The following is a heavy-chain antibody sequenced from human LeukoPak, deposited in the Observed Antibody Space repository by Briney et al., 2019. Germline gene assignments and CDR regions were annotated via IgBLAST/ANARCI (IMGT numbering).Heavy chain of an antibody. Sequence: SETLSFNCTGSGGTGSRVNCLWSWIRQPPGKGLEWIGYIHYSGSTNYNPSLKSRVTISTVTSTTKFAPKLSPVSAADKAAYYCDSAMELRPLTEAVVIYGRGRMVTVSS. CDR1: GGTGSRVNCL. CDR3: DSAMELRPLTEAVVI. V-gene: IGHV4-61*01. D-gene: IGHD1-26*01. J-gene: IGHJ3*02. CDR2: IHYSGST.